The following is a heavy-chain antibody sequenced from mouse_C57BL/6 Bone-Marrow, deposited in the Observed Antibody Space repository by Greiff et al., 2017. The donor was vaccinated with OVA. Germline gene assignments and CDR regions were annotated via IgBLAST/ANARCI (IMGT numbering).Heavy chain of an antibody. CDR2: IWTGGGT. V-gene: IGHV2-9-1*01. CDR3: ARNLPLYDYDGGFAY. J-gene: IGHJ3*01. Sequence: VMLVESGPGLVAPSQSLSITCTVSGFSLTSYAISWVRQPPGKGLEWLGVIWTGGGTNYNSALKSRLSISKDNSKSQVFLKMNSLQTDDTARYYWARNLPLYDYDGGFAYWGQGTLVTVSA. D-gene: IGHD2-4*01. CDR1: GFSLTSYA.